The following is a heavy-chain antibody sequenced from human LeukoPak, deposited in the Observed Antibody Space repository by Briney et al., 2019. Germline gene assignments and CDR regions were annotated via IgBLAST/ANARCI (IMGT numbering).Heavy chain of an antibody. V-gene: IGHV4-59*01. D-gene: IGHD1-26*01. CDR3: ARGGSYYVHFDY. CDR2: IYYSGST. J-gene: IGHJ4*02. CDR1: GGSISSYY. Sequence: SETLSLTCTVSGGSISSYYWSWIRQPPGKGLEWIGYIYYSGSTNYNPSLKSRVTISLDTSKNQFSLELSSVTAADTAVYYCARGGSYYVHFDYWGQGTLVTVSS.